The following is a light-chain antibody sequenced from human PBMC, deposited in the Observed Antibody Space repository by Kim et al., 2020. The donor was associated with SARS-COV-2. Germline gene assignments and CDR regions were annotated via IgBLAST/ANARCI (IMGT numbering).Light chain of an antibody. J-gene: IGLJ3*02. Sequence: GQSVTISCTGANSDVLAYNYVSWYQQHPGKAPKLMIFDVTKRPSGVPDRFSGSRSGNTASLTISGLQAEDEADYYCCSFVGTYTWVFGGGTKLNVL. CDR3: CSFVGTYTWV. CDR1: NSDVLAYNY. V-gene: IGLV2-11*01. CDR2: DVT.